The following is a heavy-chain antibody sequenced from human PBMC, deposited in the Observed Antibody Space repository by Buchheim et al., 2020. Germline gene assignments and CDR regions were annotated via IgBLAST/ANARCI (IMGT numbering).Heavy chain of an antibody. CDR2: ISYDGSNK. J-gene: IGHJ6*03. CDR3: AKVGYCSSTSCYRLYYYYYMDV. D-gene: IGHD2-2*02. V-gene: IGHV3-30*18. Sequence: QVQLVESGGGVVQPGRSLRLSCAASGFTFSSYGMHWVRQAPGKGLEWVAVISYDGSNKYYADSVKGRFTISRDNSKNTLYLQMNSLRAEDTAVYYCAKVGYCSSTSCYRLYYYYYMDVWGKGTT. CDR1: GFTFSSYG.